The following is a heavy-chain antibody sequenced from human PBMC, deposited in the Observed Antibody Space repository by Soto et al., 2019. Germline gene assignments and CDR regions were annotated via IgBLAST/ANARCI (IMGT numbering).Heavy chain of an antibody. CDR3: ARGQWLDPH. D-gene: IGHD6-19*01. V-gene: IGHV4-59*12. CDR2: IYHTGTT. J-gene: IGHJ4*02. CDR1: GSSMSDYY. Sequence: PSETLSLTCHVSGSSMSDYYWSWIRQSPGKGLEWFGYIYHTGTTNYNPSLKSRVTMSIDTPKNQFSLKLSSVTAADTAVYYCARGQWLDPHWGQGTLVTVSS.